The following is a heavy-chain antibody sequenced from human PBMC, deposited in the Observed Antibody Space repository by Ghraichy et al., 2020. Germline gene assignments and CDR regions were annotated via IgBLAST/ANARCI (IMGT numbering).Heavy chain of an antibody. CDR3: AKDPTNDVRGAFDI. CDR2: ISGSDGST. V-gene: IGHV3-23*01. D-gene: IGHD2-8*01. Sequence: GGSLRLSCAASGFTFSNYAMNWVRQAPGKGLEWVSSISGSDGSTYYADSVKGRFTISRDNSKNTLYLQMNSLRAEDTAIYYCAKDPTNDVRGAFDIWGQGTMVTVSS. CDR1: GFTFSNYA. J-gene: IGHJ3*02.